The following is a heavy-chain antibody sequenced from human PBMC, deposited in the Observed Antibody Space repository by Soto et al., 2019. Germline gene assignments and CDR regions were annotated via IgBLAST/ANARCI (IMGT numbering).Heavy chain of an antibody. V-gene: IGHV1-69*06. Sequence: QVQLVQSGAEMKKPGSSVKVSCKASGGTLINYAISWVRQAPGQGLEWMGGVIPMFGTTNYAQKFQGRVTIIGDKSNSPVYMDLGRLTSEDTALYYCAREGGSYFDNWGQGTLVTVSS. CDR3: AREGGSYFDN. D-gene: IGHD3-10*01. CDR2: VIPMFGTT. J-gene: IGHJ4*02. CDR1: GGTLINYA.